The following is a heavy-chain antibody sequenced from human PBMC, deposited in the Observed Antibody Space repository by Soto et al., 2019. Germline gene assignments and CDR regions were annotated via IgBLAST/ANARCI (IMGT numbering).Heavy chain of an antibody. V-gene: IGHV3-48*01. CDR3: ASASSRWNGALRVDS. CDR1: GFTFSSYS. CDR2: ISSSSSTI. D-gene: IGHD6-13*01. Sequence: EVQLVESGGGLVQPGGSLRLSCAASGFTFSSYSMNWVRQAPGKGLEWVSYISSSSSTIYYADSVKGRFTISRDNAKNSLYLQMNSPGAEDTAVYYCASASSRWNGALRVDSWGQGTLVAVSS. J-gene: IGHJ4*02.